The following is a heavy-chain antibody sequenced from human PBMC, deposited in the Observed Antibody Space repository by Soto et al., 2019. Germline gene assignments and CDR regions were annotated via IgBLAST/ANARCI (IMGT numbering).Heavy chain of an antibody. CDR3: ARVDTYDYYYSMDV. D-gene: IGHD5-18*01. J-gene: IGHJ6*02. CDR1: GFTFSSYA. Sequence: PGGSLRLSCAASGFTFSSYAMSWVRQAPGKGLEWVSAISGSGGTTYYADSVKGRFTFSRDKSKNTMYLQMRSLRAEDTAVYYCARVDTYDYYYSMDVWGQGTTVTVSS. V-gene: IGHV3-23*01. CDR2: ISGSGGTT.